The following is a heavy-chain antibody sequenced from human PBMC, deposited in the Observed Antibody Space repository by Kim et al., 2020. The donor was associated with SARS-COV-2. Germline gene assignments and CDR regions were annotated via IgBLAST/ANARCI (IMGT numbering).Heavy chain of an antibody. CDR3: TTADRSILDY. J-gene: IGHJ4*02. D-gene: IGHD2-15*01. Sequence: GGSLRLSCAATGFTFSNGWMSWVRQAPGRGLEWVGRIKSNTAGGTTDFAAPVKGRFTIPRDDSKNTLYLLMNSLKTEDTAVYYCTTADRSILDYWRQGTL. V-gene: IGHV3-15*01. CDR2: IKSNTAGGTT. CDR1: GFTFSNGW.